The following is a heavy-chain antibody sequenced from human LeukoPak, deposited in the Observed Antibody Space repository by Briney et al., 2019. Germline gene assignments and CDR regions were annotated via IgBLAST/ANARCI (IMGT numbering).Heavy chain of an antibody. V-gene: IGHV2-70*11. D-gene: IGHD2-2*01. CDR1: GFSLSTSGMC. CDR2: IGWDDDK. J-gene: IGHJ4*02. CDR3: ARRYCSSITCPGFDY. Sequence: SGPTLVNPTQTLTLTCTFSGFSLSTSGMCVSWIRQPPGKALEWLARIGWDDDKYYSTSLKTRLTISKDTSKNQVVLTMTNMDPVDTATYYCARRYCSSITCPGFDYWGQGTLVTVSS.